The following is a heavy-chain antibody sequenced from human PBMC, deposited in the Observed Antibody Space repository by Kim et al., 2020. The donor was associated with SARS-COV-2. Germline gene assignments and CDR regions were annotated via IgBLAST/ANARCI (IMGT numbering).Heavy chain of an antibody. V-gene: IGHV6-1*01. Sequence: VKGRMTINPDTSKNQVSMQLNSVSPEDTAVYYCAREEDCGVVSCYYGMDVWGQGTTVTVSS. D-gene: IGHD3-3*01. CDR3: AREEDCGVVSCYYGMDV. J-gene: IGHJ6*02.